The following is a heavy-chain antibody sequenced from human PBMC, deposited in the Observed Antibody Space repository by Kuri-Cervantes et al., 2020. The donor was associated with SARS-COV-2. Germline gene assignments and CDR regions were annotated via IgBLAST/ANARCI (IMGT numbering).Heavy chain of an antibody. D-gene: IGHD3-22*01. V-gene: IGHV3-9*03. CDR3: ARDRHSSGYYPRGFDY. CDR1: GFTFDDYA. CDR2: ISWNSGSI. Sequence: LTCAASGFTFDDYAMHWVRQAPGKGLEWVSGISWNSGSIGYADSVKGRFTISRDNARNSLYLQMNSLRAEDMALYYCARDRHSSGYYPRGFDYWGQGTLVTVSS. J-gene: IGHJ4*02.